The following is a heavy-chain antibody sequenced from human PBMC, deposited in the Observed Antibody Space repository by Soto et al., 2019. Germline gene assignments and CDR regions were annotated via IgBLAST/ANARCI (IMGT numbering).Heavy chain of an antibody. Sequence: GASVKVSCKASGGTFSSYTISWVRQAPGQGLEWMGRIIPILGIANYAQKFQGRVTITADKSTSTAYMELSSLRSEDTAVYYCASCSGGSCYPLTLDYWGQGTLVTVSS. V-gene: IGHV1-69*02. D-gene: IGHD2-15*01. CDR3: ASCSGGSCYPLTLDY. J-gene: IGHJ4*02. CDR1: GGTFSSYT. CDR2: IIPILGIA.